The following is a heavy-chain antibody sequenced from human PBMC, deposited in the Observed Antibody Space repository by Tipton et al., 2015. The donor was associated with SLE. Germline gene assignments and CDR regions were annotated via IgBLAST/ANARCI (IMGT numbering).Heavy chain of an antibody. J-gene: IGHJ4*02. CDR3: VRDYGPPPRIDF. D-gene: IGHD4-17*01. CDR2: ISAYNGHT. V-gene: IGHV1-18*01. Sequence: QSGPEVKKAGASVKVSCKASGCTFTSNGIAWVRQAPGQGLEWVGWISAYNGHTDYAQKFQGRVTMTTDTSTNTAYMDLRSLRSDDPAVYYCVRDYGPPPRIDFWGQGTLVTVSS. CDR1: GCTFTSNG.